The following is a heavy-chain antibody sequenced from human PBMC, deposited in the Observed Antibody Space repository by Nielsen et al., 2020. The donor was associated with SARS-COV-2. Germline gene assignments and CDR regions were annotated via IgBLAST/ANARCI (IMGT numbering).Heavy chain of an antibody. J-gene: IGHJ6*02. CDR3: TRGASSAAAAYYYGLDV. CDR2: IRDKANSYTT. V-gene: IGHV3-72*01. Sequence: GESLKISCAASGFTFSNCWMSWVRQAPGKGLEWVARIRDKANSYTTEYDASVKGRFTISRDDSKNSVYLQMNSLKTEDTAVYYCTRGASSAAAAYYYGLDVWGQGTTVTVSS. D-gene: IGHD6-25*01. CDR1: GFTFSNCW.